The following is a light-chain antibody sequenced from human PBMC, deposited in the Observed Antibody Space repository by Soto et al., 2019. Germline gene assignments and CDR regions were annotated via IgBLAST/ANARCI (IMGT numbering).Light chain of an antibody. CDR2: GAS. V-gene: IGKV3-20*01. CDR1: QTVSSSF. Sequence: DIVLTQSPGTLSLSPGERATLSCRASQTVSSSFLAWYQQKPGQAPRLLIYGASTRATGIPDRFSGSGSGTDFTLTISSLEPEDLAVYYCQQYDRSAWTFGQGTQVEVK. CDR3: QQYDRSAWT. J-gene: IGKJ1*01.